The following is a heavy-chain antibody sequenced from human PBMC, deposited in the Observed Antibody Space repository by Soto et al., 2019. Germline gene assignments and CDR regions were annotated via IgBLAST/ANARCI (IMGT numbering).Heavy chain of an antibody. CDR3: AREGHPLTWFDP. CDR2: ISSSSSTI. Sequence: EVPLVESGGGVVQPGGSLRLSCAASGFTFSSYSMKWVRQSPGKGLEWVAYISSSSSTIYYADSVKGLFTISRENAKNSLYLQMNTLTAEYTAVYYCAREGHPLTWFDPWGQGTLGTVSS. CDR1: GFTFSSYS. V-gene: IGHV3-48*01. J-gene: IGHJ5*02.